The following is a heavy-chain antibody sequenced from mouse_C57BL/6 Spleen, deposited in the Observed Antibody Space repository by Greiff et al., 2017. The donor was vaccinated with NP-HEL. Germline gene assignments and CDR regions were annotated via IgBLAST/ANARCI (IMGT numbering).Heavy chain of an antibody. CDR3: ASGTRRGYFDY. V-gene: IGHV1-50*01. D-gene: IGHD3-3*01. J-gene: IGHJ2*01. CDR2: IDPSDSYT. CDR1: GYTFTSYW. Sequence: QVQLQQPGAELVKPGASVKLSCKASGYTFTSYWMQWVKQRPGQGLEWIGEIDPSDSYTNYNQKFKGKATLTVDTSSSTAYMQLSSLTSEDSAVYYCASGTRRGYFDYWGQGTTLTVSS.